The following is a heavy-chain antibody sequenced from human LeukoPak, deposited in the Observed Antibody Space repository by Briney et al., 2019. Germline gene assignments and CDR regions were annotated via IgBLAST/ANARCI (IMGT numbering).Heavy chain of an antibody. Sequence: GGSLRLSCAASGFTFSSYAMSWVRQATRKGLEWVTAISGSGGSTYYADSVKGRFTISRDDYKSTLYLQMNSLRAEDAAVYYCAKDYRYAIAAPGRQYNWFDRWGQGTRVTVSS. V-gene: IGHV3-23*01. CDR1: GFTFSSYA. J-gene: IGHJ5*02. D-gene: IGHD6-13*01. CDR3: AKDYRYAIAAPGRQYNWFDR. CDR2: ISGSGGST.